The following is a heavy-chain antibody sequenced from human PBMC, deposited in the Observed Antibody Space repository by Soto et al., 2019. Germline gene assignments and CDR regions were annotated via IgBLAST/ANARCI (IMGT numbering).Heavy chain of an antibody. V-gene: IGHV4-61*05. CDR3: ARHGTYYYDSSGYYPNYYFDY. Sequence: PSETLSLTCTVSGGSISSSSYYWSWIRQPPGKGLEWIGYIYYSGSTNYNPSLKSRVTISVDTSKNQFSLKLSSVTAADTAVYYCARHGTYYYDSSGYYPNYYFDYWGQGTLVTVSS. J-gene: IGHJ4*02. D-gene: IGHD3-22*01. CDR1: GGSISSSSYY. CDR2: IYYSGST.